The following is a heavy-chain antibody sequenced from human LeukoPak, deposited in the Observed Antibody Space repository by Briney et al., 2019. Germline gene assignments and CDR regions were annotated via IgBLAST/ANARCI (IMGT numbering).Heavy chain of an antibody. Sequence: PGGSLRLSCAASGFTFSSYAMHWVRQAPGKGLEWVAVISYDGSNKYYADSVKGRFTISRGNSKNTLYLQMNSLRAEDTAVYYCARDRADSSGWYFDYWGQGTLVTVSS. V-gene: IGHV3-30*04. D-gene: IGHD3-22*01. J-gene: IGHJ4*02. CDR2: ISYDGSNK. CDR3: ARDRADSSGWYFDY. CDR1: GFTFSSYA.